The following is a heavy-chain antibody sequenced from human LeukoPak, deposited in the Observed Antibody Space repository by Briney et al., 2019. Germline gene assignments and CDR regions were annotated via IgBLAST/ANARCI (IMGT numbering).Heavy chain of an antibody. CDR3: ARQLWLRNWFDP. D-gene: IGHD5-18*01. J-gene: IGHJ5*02. CDR1: GYSISSGYY. V-gene: IGHV4-38-2*01. CDR2: IYHSGST. Sequence: PSETLSLTCAVSGYSISSGYYWGWIRQPPGKGLEWIGSIYHSGSTYYNPSLKSRVTISVDTSKNPFSLKLSSVTAADTAVYYCARQLWLRNWFDPWGQGTLVTVSS.